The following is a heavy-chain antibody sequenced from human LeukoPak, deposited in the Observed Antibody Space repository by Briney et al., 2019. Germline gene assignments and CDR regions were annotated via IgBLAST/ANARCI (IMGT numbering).Heavy chain of an antibody. CDR3: ASLYYYDSSGYLPFDY. V-gene: IGHV3-74*01. CDR1: RFTFSSYW. Sequence: GGSLRLSCAAYRFTFSSYWMRWVRQAPGKGLVWVSRINSDGSSTSYADSVKGRFTISRDNAKNTLYLQMNSLRAEDTAVYYCASLYYYDSSGYLPFDYWGQGTLVTVST. CDR2: INSDGSST. D-gene: IGHD3-22*01. J-gene: IGHJ4*02.